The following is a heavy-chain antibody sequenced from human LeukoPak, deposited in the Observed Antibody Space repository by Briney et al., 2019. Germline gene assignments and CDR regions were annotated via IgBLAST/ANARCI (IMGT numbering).Heavy chain of an antibody. Sequence: PGGSLRHSCAASGFTFSSYAMHWVRQAPGKGLEWVAVISYDGSDKYYADSVKGRFTISRDNSKNTLYLQMNSLRAEDTAVYYCARDRRYCSSTSCQYYYYYYGMDVWGQGTTVTVSS. D-gene: IGHD2-2*01. CDR2: ISYDGSDK. CDR1: GFTFSSYA. CDR3: ARDRRYCSSTSCQYYYYYYGMDV. V-gene: IGHV3-30-3*01. J-gene: IGHJ6*02.